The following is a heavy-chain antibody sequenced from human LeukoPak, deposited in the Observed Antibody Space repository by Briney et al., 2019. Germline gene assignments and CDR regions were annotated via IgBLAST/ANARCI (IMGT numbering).Heavy chain of an antibody. D-gene: IGHD6-13*01. CDR3: AKEERYSSKPTPDY. Sequence: GRSLRLSCAASGFTFSSYAMHWVRQAPGKGLEWVAVISYDGSNKYYADSVKGRFTISRDNSKNTLYLQMNSLRAEDTAVYYCAKEERYSSKPTPDYWGQGTLVTVSS. CDR1: GFTFSSYA. V-gene: IGHV3-30-3*01. J-gene: IGHJ4*02. CDR2: ISYDGSNK.